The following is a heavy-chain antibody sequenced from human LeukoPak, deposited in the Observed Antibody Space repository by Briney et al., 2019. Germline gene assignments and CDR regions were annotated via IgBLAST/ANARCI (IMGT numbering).Heavy chain of an antibody. D-gene: IGHD2-21*01. CDR3: ARERGDKDMSGGSSFDV. CDR2: IGGDGRL. V-gene: IGHV3-53*01. Sequence: PGGSLRLPCAASEFPFSSTGVTWVGQAQGRGLEWVPVIGGDGRLFYADSVKGRFSVSRDNSENTIYLQMTGLRADDTALYFCARERGDKDMSGGSSFDVWGQGTLVIVSS. CDR1: EFPFSSTG. J-gene: IGHJ3*01.